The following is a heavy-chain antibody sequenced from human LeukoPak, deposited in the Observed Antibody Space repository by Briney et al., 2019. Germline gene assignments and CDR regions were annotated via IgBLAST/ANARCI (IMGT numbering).Heavy chain of an antibody. CDR3: ARAGGAVDY. D-gene: IGHD3-10*01. J-gene: IGHJ4*02. V-gene: IGHV4-59*01. CDR2: LYYSGSP. Sequence: SETLSRTCSVSGGSISSYYWSWIRQPPGKGLEWIGYLYYSGSPNYNPSLKSRVTISVDTSKNQLSLKLRSVTAADTAVYYCARAGGAVDYWGQGTLVTVSS. CDR1: GGSISSYY.